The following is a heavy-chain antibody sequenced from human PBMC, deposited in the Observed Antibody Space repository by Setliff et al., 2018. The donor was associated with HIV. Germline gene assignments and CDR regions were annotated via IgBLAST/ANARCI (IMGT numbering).Heavy chain of an antibody. D-gene: IGHD1-26*01. CDR1: GFTFSTYW. Sequence: GSLRLSCAASGFTFSTYWMTWVRQAPGQGLEWVANIQQDGDEIYYLDSVKGRFTISRDNAKNSLYLQMVSLRVEDTAVYYCARDQLRIPERWDFDFWGQGTLVTVSS. CDR3: ARDQLRIPERWDFDF. V-gene: IGHV3-7*01. J-gene: IGHJ4*02. CDR2: IQQDGDEI.